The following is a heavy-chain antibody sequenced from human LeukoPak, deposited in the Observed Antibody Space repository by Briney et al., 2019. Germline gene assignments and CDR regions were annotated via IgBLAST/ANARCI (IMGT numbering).Heavy chain of an antibody. CDR3: ARRPRRAAGSPSFDY. Sequence: SETLSLTCTVSGGSISSSSYYWGWIRQPPGKGLEWIGSIYYSGSTYYNPSLKSRVTISVDTSKNQFSLKLSSVTAADTAVYYCARRPRRAAGSPSFDYWGQGTLVTVSS. CDR1: GGSISSSSYY. J-gene: IGHJ4*02. V-gene: IGHV4-39*01. CDR2: IYYSGST. D-gene: IGHD6-13*01.